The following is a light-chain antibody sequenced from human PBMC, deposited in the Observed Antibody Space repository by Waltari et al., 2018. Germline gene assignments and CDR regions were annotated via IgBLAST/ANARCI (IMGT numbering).Light chain of an antibody. CDR3: QQYENSPWT. CDR2: PTS. CDR1: QSGLYSSNNKNY. V-gene: IGKV4-1*01. Sequence: DIVMTQHPPSLPVFLAGRATTHCKSAQSGLYSSNNKNYLAWYQQKPGQPPKPLITPTSTRGSGVPDRFSGSGSGTDFTLTISRLQAEDVAVYYCQQYENSPWTFGQGTKVEIK. J-gene: IGKJ1*01.